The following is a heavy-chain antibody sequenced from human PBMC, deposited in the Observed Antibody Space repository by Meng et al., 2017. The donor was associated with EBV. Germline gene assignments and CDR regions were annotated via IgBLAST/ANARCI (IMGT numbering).Heavy chain of an antibody. Sequence: QVQVGESGGGWVKPGGSLRLSCAASGFNFSDYYMSWIRQAPGKGLEWVSYISSSGSTIYYADSVKGRFTIFRDNDKNSLYLQMNSLSAEATAVYYCASHPAYSGSYDGGYWGQGTLVTVSS. CDR1: GFNFSDYY. D-gene: IGHD1-26*01. CDR2: ISSSGSTI. V-gene: IGHV3-11*01. CDR3: ASHPAYSGSYDGGY. J-gene: IGHJ4*02.